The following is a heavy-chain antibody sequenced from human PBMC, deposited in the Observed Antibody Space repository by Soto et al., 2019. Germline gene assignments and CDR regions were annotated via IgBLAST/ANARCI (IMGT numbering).Heavy chain of an antibody. CDR3: AKAPYSSSPRLRGGGAFDI. CDR2: ISWNSGSI. V-gene: IGHV3-9*01. J-gene: IGHJ3*02. D-gene: IGHD6-6*01. CDR1: GFTFDDYA. Sequence: EVQLVESGGGLVQPGRSLRLSCAASGFTFDDYAMHWVRQAPGKGLEWVSGISWNSGSIGYADSVKGRFTISRDNAKNSLYLQMNSLRAEDTALYYCAKAPYSSSPRLRGGGAFDIWGQGTMVTVSS.